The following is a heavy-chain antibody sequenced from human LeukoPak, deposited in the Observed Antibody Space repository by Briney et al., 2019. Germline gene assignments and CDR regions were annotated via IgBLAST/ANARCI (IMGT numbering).Heavy chain of an antibody. CDR2: ISAYNGNT. D-gene: IGHD4-23*01. Sequence: ASAKVSCKASGYTFTSYGISWVRQAPGQGLEWMGWISAYNGNTNYAQKPQGRVTMTTDTSTSTAYMELRSLRSDDTAVYYCASLRWSRIDIWGQGTMVTVSS. V-gene: IGHV1-18*01. J-gene: IGHJ3*02. CDR3: ASLRWSRIDI. CDR1: GYTFTSYG.